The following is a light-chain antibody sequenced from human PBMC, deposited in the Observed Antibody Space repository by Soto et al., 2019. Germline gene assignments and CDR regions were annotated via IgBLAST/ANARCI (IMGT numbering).Light chain of an antibody. CDR3: QQYNNWPAIT. Sequence: EIVMTQSPATLSVSPGERATLSCRASQSVSRNLAWYQQKPGQAPRLLIYGASTRATGITAMFSGSGSGTEFTVTISSLQSEDFAVYYCQQYNNWPAITFGQGTRLEIK. CDR1: QSVSRN. J-gene: IGKJ5*01. CDR2: GAS. V-gene: IGKV3D-15*01.